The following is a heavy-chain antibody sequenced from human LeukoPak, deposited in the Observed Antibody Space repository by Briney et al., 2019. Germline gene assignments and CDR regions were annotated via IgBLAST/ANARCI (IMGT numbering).Heavy chain of an antibody. CDR2: ISGTGGIT. D-gene: IGHD3-10*01. CDR3: AKAKAATLVRGVSIFDF. CDR1: GFPFSTYA. Sequence: GGSLRLSCAASGFPFSTYAMSWVRQAPGKGLEWVSTISGTGGITYYADSVKGRFTISRDNSKNTLYLQMNSLRAEDTALYYCAKAKAATLVRGVSIFDFWGQGTLVTVSS. J-gene: IGHJ4*02. V-gene: IGHV3-23*01.